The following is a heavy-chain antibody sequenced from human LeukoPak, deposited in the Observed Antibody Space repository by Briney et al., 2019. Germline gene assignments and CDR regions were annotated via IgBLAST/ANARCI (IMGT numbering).Heavy chain of an antibody. J-gene: IGHJ4*02. V-gene: IGHV3-23*01. CDR1: GFTFSSYA. D-gene: IGHD5-18*01. CDR2: ITASGGNT. CDR3: AKGNGYSYGRYYFDY. Sequence: PGGSLRHSCAASGFTFSSYAMGWVRQAPGKGLEWVSAITASGGNTYYADSVKGRFTISRDNSKNTLYLQVNSLRAEDTAVYYCAKGNGYSYGRYYFDYWGQGTLVTVSS.